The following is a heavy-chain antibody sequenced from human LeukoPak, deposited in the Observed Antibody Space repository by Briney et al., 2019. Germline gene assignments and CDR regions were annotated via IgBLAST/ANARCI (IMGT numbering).Heavy chain of an antibody. V-gene: IGHV3-15*01. D-gene: IGHD5-18*01. CDR2: IKSKTDGGTT. CDR1: GFTFSNAW. Sequence: PGGSLRLSCAASGFTFSNAWMSWVRQAPGKGLEWVGRIKSKTDGGTTDYAAPVKGRFTISRDDSKNTLYLQMNSLKTEDTAVYYCTTDVGYSYGLKWVLKRVSNVDYWGQGTLVTVSS. J-gene: IGHJ4*02. CDR3: TTDVGYSYGLKWVLKRVSNVDY.